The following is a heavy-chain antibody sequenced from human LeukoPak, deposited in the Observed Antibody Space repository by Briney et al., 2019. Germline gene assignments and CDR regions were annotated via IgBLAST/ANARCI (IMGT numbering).Heavy chain of an antibody. CDR3: ARCWIAVAGTDINWFDP. CDR2: ISAYNGNT. J-gene: IGHJ5*02. CDR1: GYTFTSYG. D-gene: IGHD6-19*01. V-gene: IGHV1-18*01. Sequence: ASVKVSCKASGYTFTSYGISWVRQAPGQGLEWMGWISAYNGNTNYAQKLQGRVTMTTDTSTSTAYMELRSLRSDDTAVYYCARCWIAVAGTDINWFDPWGQGTLVTVSS.